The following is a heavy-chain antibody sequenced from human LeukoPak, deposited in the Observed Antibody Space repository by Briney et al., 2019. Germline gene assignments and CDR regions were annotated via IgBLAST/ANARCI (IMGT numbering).Heavy chain of an antibody. J-gene: IGHJ4*02. Sequence: SETLSLTCTVSGGSISSYYWSCIRQPPGKGLEWIGYIYYSGSTNYNPSLKSRVTISVDTSKNQFSLKLSSVTAADTAVYYCAREKEYSSGEFDYWGQGTLVTVSS. CDR1: GGSISSYY. V-gene: IGHV4-59*01. CDR2: IYYSGST. CDR3: AREKEYSSGEFDY. D-gene: IGHD6-19*01.